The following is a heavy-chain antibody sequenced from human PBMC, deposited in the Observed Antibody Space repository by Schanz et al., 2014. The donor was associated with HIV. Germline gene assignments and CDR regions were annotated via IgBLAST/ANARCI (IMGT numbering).Heavy chain of an antibody. CDR1: GFRLSDYY. D-gene: IGHD3-22*01. J-gene: IGHJ3*01. CDR2: ISRSGSTM. V-gene: IGHV3-11*01. CDR3: TRDAFYYDSPFDF. Sequence: QVQLVESGGDLVKPGGSLRLSCAASGFRLSDYYMSWIRHAPGKGLEWVSYISRSGSTMYYAESVKGRFTISRDNTKNSLYLEMDSLRVEDTAMYYCTRDAFYYDSPFDFWGQGTMVTVSS.